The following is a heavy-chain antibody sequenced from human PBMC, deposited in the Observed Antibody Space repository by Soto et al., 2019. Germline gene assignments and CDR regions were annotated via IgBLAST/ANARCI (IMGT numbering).Heavy chain of an antibody. CDR1: GYTFTSYY. CDR3: ARDRDGTISKTYYYMDV. D-gene: IGHD1-26*01. J-gene: IGHJ6*03. Sequence: AASVKVSCKASGYTFTSYYMHWVRQAPGQGLEWMGIINPSGGSTSYAQKFQGRVTMTRDTSTSTVYMELSSLRSEDTAVYYCARDRDGTISKTYYYMDVWGKGTTVTVSS. CDR2: INPSGGST. V-gene: IGHV1-46*03.